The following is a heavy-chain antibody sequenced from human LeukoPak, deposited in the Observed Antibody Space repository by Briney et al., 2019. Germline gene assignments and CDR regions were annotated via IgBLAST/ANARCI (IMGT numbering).Heavy chain of an antibody. J-gene: IGHJ4*02. CDR2: IGTSGLI. Sequence: GGSLRLSCAASGLTFSSYRMNWVRQAPGEGLEGVSYIGTSGLIYYADSVEGRFTISRDNAKNSLYLQMNSLRAEDTAVYYCARDSGDYSSPVDYWGQGTLVTVSS. D-gene: IGHD1-26*01. CDR1: GLTFSSYR. V-gene: IGHV3-48*01. CDR3: ARDSGDYSSPVDY.